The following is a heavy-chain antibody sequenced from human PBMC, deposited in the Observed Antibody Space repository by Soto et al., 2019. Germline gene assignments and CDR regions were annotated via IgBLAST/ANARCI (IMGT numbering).Heavy chain of an antibody. V-gene: IGHV3-33*01. CDR2: IWYDGSNK. CDR3: GRDGDYYDSTFDI. D-gene: IGHD3-22*01. Sequence: QVQLVESGGGVVQPGRSLRLSCAASGFTFSSYGMHWVRQAPGKGLEWVAVIWYDGSNKYYADSVKSRFTISRDNSNNTLDLQMNSLRAEDTAVYYCGRDGDYYDSTFDIWGQGTMVTVSS. J-gene: IGHJ3*02. CDR1: GFTFSSYG.